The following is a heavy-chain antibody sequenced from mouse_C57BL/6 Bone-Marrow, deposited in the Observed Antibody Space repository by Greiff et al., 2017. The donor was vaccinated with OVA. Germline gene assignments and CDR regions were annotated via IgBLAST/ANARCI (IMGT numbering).Heavy chain of an antibody. CDR3: ARGLTTVVATPLAY. D-gene: IGHD1-1*01. CDR1: GYTFTSYG. Sequence: VQLQQSGAELARPGASVKLSCKASGYTFTSYGISWVKQRPGQGLEWIGEIYPRSGNTYYNEKFKGKATLTADKSSSTAYMELRSLTSEDSAVYFCARGLTTVVATPLAYWGQGTLVTVSA. J-gene: IGHJ3*01. CDR2: IYPRSGNT. V-gene: IGHV1-81*01.